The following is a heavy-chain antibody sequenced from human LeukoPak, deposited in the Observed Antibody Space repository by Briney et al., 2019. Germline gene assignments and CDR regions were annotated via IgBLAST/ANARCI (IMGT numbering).Heavy chain of an antibody. V-gene: IGHV4-34*01. CDR1: GGSFSGYY. D-gene: IGHD3-22*01. J-gene: IGHJ4*02. Sequence: KPSETLSLTCAVYGGSFSGYYWSWIRQPPGKGLEWIGEINHSGSTNYNPSLKSRVTISVDTSKNQFSLKLSSVTAADTAVYYCARQPPNYYDSSGFFDYWGQGTLVTVSS. CDR3: ARQPPNYYDSSGFFDY. CDR2: INHSGST.